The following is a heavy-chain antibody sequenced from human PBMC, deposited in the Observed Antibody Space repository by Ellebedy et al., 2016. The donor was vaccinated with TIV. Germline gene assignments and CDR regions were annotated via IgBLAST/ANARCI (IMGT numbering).Heavy chain of an antibody. CDR2: INQDGSEK. D-gene: IGHD3-16*01. CDR1: GFTFSSYT. CDR3: ARGWGETHGDV. J-gene: IGHJ6*02. Sequence: GESLKISCAASGFTFSSYTTMSWVRQVPGKGLEWVVNINQDGSEKNYVDSVKGRFTISRDNAKNSLYLQMNSRSAEDTAIYYSARGWGETHGDVWGRGTTVTVSS. V-gene: IGHV3-7*03.